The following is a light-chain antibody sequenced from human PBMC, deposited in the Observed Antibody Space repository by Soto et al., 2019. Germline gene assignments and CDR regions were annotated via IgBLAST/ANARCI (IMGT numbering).Light chain of an antibody. Sequence: AIQLTQSPSSLSASVGDRVTITCRASQGISSYLAWYQQKPGKAPKILIYAASILQTGVPSRFSGGESGTDFTLTISNLQPEDFETYYCLQDYTFTWTFGQGTKVDI. CDR1: QGISSY. CDR2: AAS. CDR3: LQDYTFTWT. V-gene: IGKV1-6*01. J-gene: IGKJ1*01.